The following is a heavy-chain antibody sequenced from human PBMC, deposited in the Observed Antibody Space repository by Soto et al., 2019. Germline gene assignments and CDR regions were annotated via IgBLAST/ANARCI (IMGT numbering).Heavy chain of an antibody. CDR3: VRGYDY. CDR1: GLTFSSYW. V-gene: IGHV3-74*01. CDR2: INSDGSRT. J-gene: IGHJ4*02. Sequence: EVQLVESGGGLVQPVGSLRLSCGASGLTFSSYWMHWVRQAPGKGLVWVSRINSDGSRTNYADSVKGRFTISRDNAHNTLYLQMNSLRAEDTAVYYCVRGYDYWGQGTLVTVSS. D-gene: IGHD5-18*01.